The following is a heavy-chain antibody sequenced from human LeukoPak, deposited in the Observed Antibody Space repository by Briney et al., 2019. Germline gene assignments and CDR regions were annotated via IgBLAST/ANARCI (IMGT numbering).Heavy chain of an antibody. CDR1: GYTFIDYY. Sequence: GASVKVSCKASGYTFIDYYIHWVRQAPGQGLEWMGWINPNSGGTNYAQRFQGRVTMTRDTSISTAYMGLSGLRSDDTAVYYCARSLAPCGGDCYSDDYWGQGTLVTVSS. V-gene: IGHV1-2*02. J-gene: IGHJ4*02. CDR3: ARSLAPCGGDCYSDDY. D-gene: IGHD2-21*02. CDR2: INPNSGGT.